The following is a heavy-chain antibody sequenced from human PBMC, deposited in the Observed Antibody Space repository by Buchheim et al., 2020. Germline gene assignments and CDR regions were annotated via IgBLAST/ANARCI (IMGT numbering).Heavy chain of an antibody. Sequence: QVQLVESGGGVVQPGGSLRLSCAASGFTFSSYAMHWVRQAPGKGLEWVAVISSDERKKYYADSEKDRFTISRDNSKNTLYLQMNSLRAEDTAVYYCARELNPYRDYSGMDVWGQGTT. CDR2: ISSDERKK. CDR3: ARELNPYRDYSGMDV. D-gene: IGHD1-14*01. J-gene: IGHJ6*02. V-gene: IGHV3-30*04. CDR1: GFTFSSYA.